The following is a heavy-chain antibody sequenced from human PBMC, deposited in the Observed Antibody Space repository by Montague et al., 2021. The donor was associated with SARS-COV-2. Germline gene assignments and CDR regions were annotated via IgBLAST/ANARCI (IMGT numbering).Heavy chain of an antibody. D-gene: IGHD3-3*01. J-gene: IGHJ4*02. Sequence: SETLSLTCSFSGGSIRSYYWSWILLPPGKPLEWLGYIYYTGETTHNPSLKSRVTISVDTPRSQFSLRLASVTAADTAVYFCARFWSGYVYKWGQGTLVTVSS. CDR2: IYYTGET. CDR3: ARFWSGYVYK. CDR1: GGSIRSYY. V-gene: IGHV4-59*12.